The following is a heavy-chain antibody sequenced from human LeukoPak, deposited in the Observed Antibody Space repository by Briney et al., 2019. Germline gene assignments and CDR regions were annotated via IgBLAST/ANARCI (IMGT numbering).Heavy chain of an antibody. J-gene: IGHJ4*02. V-gene: IGHV3-23*01. CDR2: ITATGDAA. Sequence: GGSLRLSCVASGFTFTKCAMSWIRQAPGKGLEWVAIITATGDAAYYADSVKGRFTISRDNSRNTVYMQMDSLRAEDTAIYYCAGDRNSDWYSPLDYWGQGSQVTVSP. D-gene: IGHD6-19*01. CDR1: GFTFTKCA. CDR3: AGDRNSDWYSPLDY.